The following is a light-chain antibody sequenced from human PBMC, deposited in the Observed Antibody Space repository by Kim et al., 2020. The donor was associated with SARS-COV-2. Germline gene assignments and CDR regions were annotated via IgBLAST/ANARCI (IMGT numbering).Light chain of an antibody. V-gene: IGLV3-1*01. CDR3: QAWDSSIYV. Sequence: VTPGQTASITCSGDKLGDKYASWYQQKPGPSPVVVIFRDNTRPSGIPERFSGSNSGNTATLTISGTQAMDEADYYCQAWDSSIYVFGTGTKVTVL. J-gene: IGLJ1*01. CDR1: KLGDKY. CDR2: RDN.